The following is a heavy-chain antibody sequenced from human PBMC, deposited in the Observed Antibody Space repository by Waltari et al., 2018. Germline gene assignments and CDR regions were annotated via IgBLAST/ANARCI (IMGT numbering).Heavy chain of an antibody. CDR3: ISRLLWFGELFDY. D-gene: IGHD3-10*01. CDR2: IRSKANSYAT. Sequence: EVQLVESGGGLVQPGGSLRLSCAASGFTFSGSAMHWVRQASGKGLEWVGRIRSKANSYATAYAASVKGRFTISRDDSKNTAYLQMNSLKTEDTAVYYCISRLLWFGELFDYWGQGTLVTVSS. V-gene: IGHV3-73*01. J-gene: IGHJ4*02. CDR1: GFTFSGSA.